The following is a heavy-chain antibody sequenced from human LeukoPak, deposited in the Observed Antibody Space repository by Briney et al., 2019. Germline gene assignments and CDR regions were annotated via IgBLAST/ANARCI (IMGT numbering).Heavy chain of an antibody. V-gene: IGHV4-59*08. D-gene: IGHD2-21*02. CDR1: GGSISSYY. CDR2: IYYSGST. Sequence: SETLSLTCTVSGGSISSYYWSWIRQPPGKGLEWIGYIYYSGSTNYNPSLKSRVTISVDTSKNQFSLKLSSVTAADMAVYYCARAQCGGDCYPLYYYYGMDVWGQGATVTVSS. J-gene: IGHJ6*02. CDR3: ARAQCGGDCYPLYYYYGMDV.